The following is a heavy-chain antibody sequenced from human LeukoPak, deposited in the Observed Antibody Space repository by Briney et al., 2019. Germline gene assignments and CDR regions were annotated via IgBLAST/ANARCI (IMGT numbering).Heavy chain of an antibody. Sequence: PGGSLRHSCAASGFTFSSYGMHWVRQAPGKGLEWVAFIRYDGSNKYYADSVKGRFTISRDNSKNTLYLQMNSLRAEDTAVYYCAKGGVSVAGTPYYYYYMDVWGKGTTVTVSS. D-gene: IGHD6-19*01. J-gene: IGHJ6*03. V-gene: IGHV3-30*02. CDR3: AKGGVSVAGTPYYYYYMDV. CDR1: GFTFSSYG. CDR2: IRYDGSNK.